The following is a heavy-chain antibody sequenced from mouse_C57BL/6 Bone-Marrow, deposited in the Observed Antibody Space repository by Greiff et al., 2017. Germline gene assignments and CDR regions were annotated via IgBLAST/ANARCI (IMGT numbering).Heavy chain of an antibody. CDR2: IDPSDSYT. J-gene: IGHJ1*03. Sequence: QVQLQQPGAELVMPGASVKLSCKASGYTFTSYWMHWVKQRPGQGLEWIGEIDPSDSYTNYNQKFKGKSTLTVDKSSSTAYMQLSSLTSEDSAVYYCARSGHYYGSSCGYFDVWGTGTTVTGSS. V-gene: IGHV1-69*01. CDR1: GYTFTSYW. CDR3: ARSGHYYGSSCGYFDV. D-gene: IGHD1-1*01.